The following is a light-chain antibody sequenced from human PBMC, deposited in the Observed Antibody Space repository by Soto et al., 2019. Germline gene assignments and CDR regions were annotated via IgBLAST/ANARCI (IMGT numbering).Light chain of an antibody. CDR2: GAS. CDR1: QSASNNY. V-gene: IGKV3-20*01. CDR3: QQYGSSGT. J-gene: IGKJ1*01. Sequence: EIVLTQSPCTLSLSAGERATLSCRASQSASNNYLAWYQQKPGHAPSLLIHGASNRATGIPDRLSGSGSGTVFTLTISRLEPEDSAVYYCQQYGSSGTFGQGTKVDIK.